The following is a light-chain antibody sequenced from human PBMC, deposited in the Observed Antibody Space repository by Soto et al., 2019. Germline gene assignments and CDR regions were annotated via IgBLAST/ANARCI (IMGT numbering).Light chain of an antibody. J-gene: IGKJ3*01. CDR1: QGISSY. Sequence: AIRMTQSPSSLSASTGDRVTITCRASQGISSYLAWYQQKPGKAPKLLIYAASSLQSGVPSRFSGSGSGTDFTLTISSLQPEDFATYYCQQSYSTPVFGPGT. CDR3: QQSYSTPV. V-gene: IGKV1-8*01. CDR2: AAS.